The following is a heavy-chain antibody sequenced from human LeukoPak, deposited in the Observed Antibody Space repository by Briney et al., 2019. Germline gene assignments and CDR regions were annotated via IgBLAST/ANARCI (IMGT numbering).Heavy chain of an antibody. J-gene: IGHJ6*02. CDR3: ARADCSGSKCYSAYYGMDV. Sequence: PGGSLRLSCAASGFTFSSYAMHWVRQAPGKGLEWVAVISHDGSHKYYADSLKGRFTISRDNSKNTLYLQMNSLRVEDTALYYCARADCSGSKCYSAYYGMDVWGQGTTVTVSS. D-gene: IGHD2-15*01. V-gene: IGHV3-30*04. CDR2: ISHDGSHK. CDR1: GFTFSSYA.